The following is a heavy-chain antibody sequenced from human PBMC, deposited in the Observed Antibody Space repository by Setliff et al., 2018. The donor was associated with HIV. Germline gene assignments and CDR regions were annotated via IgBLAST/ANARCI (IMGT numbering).Heavy chain of an antibody. J-gene: IGHJ4*02. CDR2: MYHTGST. D-gene: IGHD1-26*01. Sequence: PSETLSLTCTVSGGSISSGCYWGWIRQPPGKGLEWIGSMYHTGSTYYSPSLNSRFTISVDTSKNQFSLKLRSVTAADTAVYYCARYRRDDYYLTAYFDSWGQGTLVTVSS. CDR3: ARYRRDDYYLTAYFDS. CDR1: GGSISSGCY. V-gene: IGHV4-38-2*02.